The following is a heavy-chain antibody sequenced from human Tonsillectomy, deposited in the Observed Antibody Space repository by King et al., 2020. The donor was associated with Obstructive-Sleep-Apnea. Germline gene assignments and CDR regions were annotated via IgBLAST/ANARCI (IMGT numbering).Heavy chain of an antibody. Sequence: QLQESGPGLVKPSETLSLTCTVSGGSISSSSYYWGWIRQPPGKGLEWIGSIYYSGSTNYNPSLKSRVTISIDTSKNQFSLKLSSVTAADTAVYYCARVLYITGWSGWFDPWGQGTLVTVSS. D-gene: IGHD6-19*01. CDR2: IYYSGST. J-gene: IGHJ5*02. CDR3: ARVLYITGWSGWFDP. CDR1: GGSISSSSYY. V-gene: IGHV4-39*07.